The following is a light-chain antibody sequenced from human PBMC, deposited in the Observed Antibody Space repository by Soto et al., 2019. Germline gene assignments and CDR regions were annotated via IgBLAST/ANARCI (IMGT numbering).Light chain of an antibody. CDR1: QSISSW. CDR2: DAS. CDR3: QQYDTYWT. Sequence: DIQVTQSPSTLSASVGDRVSITCRARQSISSWLAWYQQKPGSAPKLVIYDASSLESGVPSRFSGSGSGTEFTLTISSLQPDDFATYYCQQYDTYWTFGQGTKVEIK. J-gene: IGKJ1*01. V-gene: IGKV1-5*01.